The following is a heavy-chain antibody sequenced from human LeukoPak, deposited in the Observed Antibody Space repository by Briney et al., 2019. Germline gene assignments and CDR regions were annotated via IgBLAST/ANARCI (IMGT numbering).Heavy chain of an antibody. J-gene: IGHJ4*02. Sequence: GGSLRLSCVASGFTFSNYDMHWVRQATGKGLEWVSAIGSTGDAFYPGSVKGRFTISRENAKNSLYLQMNSLRAEDTAVYYCTLEYSNYYSVWGQGTLVTVSS. CDR1: GFTFSNYD. CDR3: TLEYSNYYSV. CDR2: IGSTGDA. V-gene: IGHV3-13*01. D-gene: IGHD4-11*01.